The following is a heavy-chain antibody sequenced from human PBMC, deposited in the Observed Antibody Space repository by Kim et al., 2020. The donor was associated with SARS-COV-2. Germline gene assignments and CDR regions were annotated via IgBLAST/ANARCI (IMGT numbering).Heavy chain of an antibody. V-gene: IGHV3-23*01. CDR3: AKEGLRYFDWLLHFDY. CDR2: ISGSGGST. Sequence: GGSLRLSCAASGFTFSSYAMSWVRQAPGKGLEWVSAISGSGGSTYYADSVKGRFTISRDNSKNTLYLQMNSLRAEDTAVYYCAKEGLRYFDWLLHFDYWGQGTLVTVSS. CDR1: GFTFSSYA. D-gene: IGHD3-9*01. J-gene: IGHJ4*02.